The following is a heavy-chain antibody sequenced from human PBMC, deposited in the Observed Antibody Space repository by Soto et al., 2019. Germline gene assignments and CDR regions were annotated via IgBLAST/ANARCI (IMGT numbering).Heavy chain of an antibody. CDR1: GGSFSGYY. CDR3: ARPTVYGDYDY. CDR2: INHSGST. V-gene: IGHV4-34*01. Sequence: QVQLQQWGAGLLKPSETLSLTCAVYGGSFSGYYWSWIRQPPGKGLEWIGEINHSGSTNYNPSLKSRVPISVDSSRTQFSLKLSSVTAADTAVYYCARPTVYGDYDYWGQGTLVTVSS. D-gene: IGHD4-17*01. J-gene: IGHJ4*02.